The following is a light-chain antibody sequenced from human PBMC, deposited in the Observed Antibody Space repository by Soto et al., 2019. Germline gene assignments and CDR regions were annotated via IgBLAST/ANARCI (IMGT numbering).Light chain of an antibody. CDR3: MQALQTPRT. V-gene: IGKV2-28*01. Sequence: ITQPPLSLSVTPGARASLSYRTSQSLLQSSRFNYLEWHLQKTGQSPEVLMSLGSNRACGVPDKFSGSGSGTDFTLKISRVEAEDVGVYYCMQALQTPRTFGQGTKVDIK. CDR2: LGS. CDR1: QSLLQSSRFNY. J-gene: IGKJ1*01.